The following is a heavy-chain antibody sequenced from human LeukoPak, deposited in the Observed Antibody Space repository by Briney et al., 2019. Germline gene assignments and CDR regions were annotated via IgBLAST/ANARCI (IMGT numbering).Heavy chain of an antibody. D-gene: IGHD3-22*01. V-gene: IGHV3-23*01. CDR3: ARSSERKYYFDY. CDR2: ISGSADRT. CDR1: GFSFSDYA. J-gene: IGHJ4*02. Sequence: GGSLRLSCTASGFSFSDYAMTWVRQAPGKGLQWVSAISGSADRTYYEDSVNGRFTITRDNFKNTMFLQMSRLRAEDTAVYYCARSSERKYYFDYWGQGTLVTVSS.